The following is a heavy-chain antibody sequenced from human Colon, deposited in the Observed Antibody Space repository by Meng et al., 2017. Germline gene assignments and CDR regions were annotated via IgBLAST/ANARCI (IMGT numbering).Heavy chain of an antibody. Sequence: QVHPAQTGAVLKKPWAAVQVSCKASGYSFTSYGMHWLRQAPGQRPEWMGWIYTADGNRRYSQRFQDRLTITSDTFARTAYMELSSLRSEDTAVYFCARDERGGPYYFDYWGQGTLVTVSS. CDR1: GYSFTSYG. CDR2: IYTADGNR. V-gene: IGHV1-3*04. J-gene: IGHJ4*02. CDR3: ARDERGGPYYFDY.